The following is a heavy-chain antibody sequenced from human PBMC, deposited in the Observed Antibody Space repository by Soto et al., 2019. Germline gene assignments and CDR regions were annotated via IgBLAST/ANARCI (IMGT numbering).Heavy chain of an antibody. D-gene: IGHD6-13*01. CDR1: GGSIRSGGYY. Sequence: SETLSLTCTVSGGSIRSGGYYWSWIRQHPGKGLEWIGYISYSGTTYYNPSLESRVTISADTSKNQFSLKLISVTAADTAVYYCARRIAIAGLLDFWGQGTLVTVSS. V-gene: IGHV4-31*03. J-gene: IGHJ4*02. CDR2: ISYSGTT. CDR3: ARRIAIAGLLDF.